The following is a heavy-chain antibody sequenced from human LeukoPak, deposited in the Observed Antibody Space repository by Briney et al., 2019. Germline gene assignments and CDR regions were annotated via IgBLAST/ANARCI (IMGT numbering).Heavy chain of an antibody. CDR1: GFTFSNYA. CDR2: ISGSGGTT. D-gene: IGHD1-1*01. J-gene: IGHJ4*02. V-gene: IGHV3-23*01. CDR3: ASLGNWLPFDY. Sequence: PGGSLRLSCAASGFTFSNYAMSWVRQAPGKGLEWVSTISGSGGTTFYADSLKGRFTISRDNSKNTLYLQMNSLRAEDTAVYYCASLGNWLPFDYWGQGTLVTVSS.